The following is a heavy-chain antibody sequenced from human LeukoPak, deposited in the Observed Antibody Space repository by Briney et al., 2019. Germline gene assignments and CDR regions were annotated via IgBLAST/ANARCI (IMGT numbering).Heavy chain of an antibody. CDR2: IYYSGST. V-gene: IGHV4-39*07. J-gene: IGHJ4*02. D-gene: IGHD4-23*01. Sequence: PSETLSLTCTVSGGSISSSSYYWGWIRQPPGKGLEWIGSIYYSGSTNYNPSLKSRVTISVDTSKNQFSLKLSSVTAADTAVYYCARGDWTVVTPFDYWGQGTLVTVSS. CDR3: ARGDWTVVTPFDY. CDR1: GGSISSSSYY.